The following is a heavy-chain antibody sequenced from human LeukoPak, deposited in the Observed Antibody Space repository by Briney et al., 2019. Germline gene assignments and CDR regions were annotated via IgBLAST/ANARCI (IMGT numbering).Heavy chain of an antibody. CDR3: ARAVLRYFDWLSPNDY. Sequence: GASVKVACKPSGYTFTVYYMHWVRQAPGQGLEWMGWINPNSGGTNYAQKFQGRVTMTRDTSISTAYMELSRLRSDDTAVYYCARAVLRYFDWLSPNDYWGQGTLVTVSS. J-gene: IGHJ4*02. D-gene: IGHD3-9*01. CDR2: INPNSGGT. V-gene: IGHV1-2*02. CDR1: GYTFTVYY.